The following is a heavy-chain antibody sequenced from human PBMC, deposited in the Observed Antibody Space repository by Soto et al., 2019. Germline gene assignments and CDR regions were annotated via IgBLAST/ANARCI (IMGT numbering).Heavy chain of an antibody. Sequence: QVYLQQWGAGLLKPSETLSLTCAVYGVSFTGYYWSWIRQPPGKGLEWIGEINHSGSTNYNPSVKSRVTISVDTYKKQFSLKLSSVTAADTAVYYCATSYYNFWSGYYLAYFDYWGQGTLVTVSS. CDR2: INHSGST. CDR1: GVSFTGYY. CDR3: ATSYYNFWSGYYLAYFDY. D-gene: IGHD3-3*01. V-gene: IGHV4-34*01. J-gene: IGHJ4*02.